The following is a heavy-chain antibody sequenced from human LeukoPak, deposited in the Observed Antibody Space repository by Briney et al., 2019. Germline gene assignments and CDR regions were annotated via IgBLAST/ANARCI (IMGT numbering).Heavy chain of an antibody. V-gene: IGHV3-64*02. CDR3: ARAVSGTYYAWFDP. D-gene: IGHD1-26*01. Sequence: PGGSLRLSCAASGFMFRTFAMHWVRQAPGKGLEYVSAISSDGTNTYYADAVKGRFTISRDNAKNSLYLQMNSLRAEDTALYYCARAVSGTYYAWFDPWGQGTLVTVSS. J-gene: IGHJ5*02. CDR2: ISSDGTNT. CDR1: GFMFRTFA.